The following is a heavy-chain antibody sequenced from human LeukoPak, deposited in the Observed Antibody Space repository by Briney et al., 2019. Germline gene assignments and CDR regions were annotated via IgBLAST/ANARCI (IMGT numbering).Heavy chain of an antibody. Sequence: ASVKVSCKASGGTFSSYAISCVRQAPGQGLEWMGGIIPIFGTANYAQKFQGRVTITADESTSTAYMELSSLRSEDTAVYYCARKDSSSWYFDYWGQGTLVTVSS. CDR1: GGTFSSYA. D-gene: IGHD6-13*01. CDR2: IIPIFGTA. J-gene: IGHJ4*02. V-gene: IGHV1-69*13. CDR3: ARKDSSSWYFDY.